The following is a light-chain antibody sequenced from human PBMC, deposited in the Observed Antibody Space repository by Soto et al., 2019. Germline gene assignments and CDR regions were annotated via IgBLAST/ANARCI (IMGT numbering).Light chain of an antibody. CDR2: DAS. J-gene: IGKJ1*01. Sequence: EIVLTQSPATLSLSPGERATLSCRASQSVGSYLAWYQQKPGQAPRLLIYDASNRATGIPARFSGSASGTAFTLTISSLEPEDFAVYYCQQRSNWPPTWTFGQGTKVEIK. V-gene: IGKV3-11*01. CDR3: QQRSNWPPTWT. CDR1: QSVGSY.